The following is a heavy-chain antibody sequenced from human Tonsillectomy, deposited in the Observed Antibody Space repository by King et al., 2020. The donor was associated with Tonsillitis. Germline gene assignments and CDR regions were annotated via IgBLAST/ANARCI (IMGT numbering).Heavy chain of an antibody. CDR2: IYYSGST. Sequence: QESGPGLVKPSETLSLTCTVSGGSIISSSYYWGWIRQPPGKGLEWIGSIYYSGSTYYNPSLKSRVTISVDTSKNQFPLKLISVTAADTAVYYCARHGFYDILTGYYLNGNFDYWGQGTVVTVSS. J-gene: IGHJ4*02. CDR3: ARHGFYDILTGYYLNGNFDY. D-gene: IGHD3-9*01. V-gene: IGHV4-39*06. CDR1: GGSIISSSYY.